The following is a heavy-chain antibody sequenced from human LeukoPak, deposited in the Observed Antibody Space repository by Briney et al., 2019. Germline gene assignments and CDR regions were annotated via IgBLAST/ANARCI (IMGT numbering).Heavy chain of an antibody. CDR3: ARIVVGYHDY. D-gene: IGHD1-26*01. J-gene: IGHJ4*02. CDR2: ISSSSSYI. CDR1: GFTFSSYS. Sequence: PGGSLRLSCAASGFTFSSYSMNWVRQAPGKGLEWVSSISSSSSYIYYADSVKGRFTISSDNAKNSLYLQMNSLRAEDTAVYYCARIVVGYHDYWGQGTLVTVSS. V-gene: IGHV3-21*01.